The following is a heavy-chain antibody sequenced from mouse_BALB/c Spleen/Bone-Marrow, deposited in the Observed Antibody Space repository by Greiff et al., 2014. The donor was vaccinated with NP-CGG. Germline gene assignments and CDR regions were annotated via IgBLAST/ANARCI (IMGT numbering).Heavy chain of an antibody. CDR1: GFSLTTYG. D-gene: IGHD3-1*01. CDR3: ARNHRGYYFDY. CDR2: IWTGEST. Sequence: QVQLKQSGPGLVQPSQSLSITCTVSGFSLTTYGVHWVRQSPGKGLEWLGVIWTGESTDYNAAFISRLSISKDNSKSQVFFEMNSLQANDTAIYYCARNHRGYYFDYWGQGTTLTVSS. J-gene: IGHJ2*01. V-gene: IGHV2-2*02.